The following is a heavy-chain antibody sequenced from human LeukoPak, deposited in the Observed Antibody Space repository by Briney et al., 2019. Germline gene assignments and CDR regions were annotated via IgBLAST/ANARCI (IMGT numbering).Heavy chain of an antibody. CDR3: AKPYYYDSTGYEYYYYGMDV. CDR2: ISRSGGST. V-gene: IGHV3-23*01. Sequence: GGSLRLSCAGSGFTFSRYAMSWVRQAPGKGLEWVSAISRSGGSTYYADSVKGRSTISRDNSKNTLYLQLSSLRAEDTAIYYCAKPYYYDSTGYEYYYYGMDVWGQGTTVTVSS. D-gene: IGHD3-22*01. J-gene: IGHJ6*02. CDR1: GFTFSRYA.